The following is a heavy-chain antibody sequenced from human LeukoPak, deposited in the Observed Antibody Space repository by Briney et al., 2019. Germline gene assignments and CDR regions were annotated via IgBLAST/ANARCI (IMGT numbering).Heavy chain of an antibody. J-gene: IGHJ3*01. D-gene: IGHD3-10*02. CDR3: AREISMFVNAFDL. V-gene: IGHV3-33*01. Sequence: QPGRSLRLSCAASGFSFSNSGMHWVRQAPGKGLEWVAVIWYDGSNEYYADAVKRRFIISRDNSKNTVHLQMNSLRVEDTSVYYCAREISMFVNAFDLWGQGTLVAVSS. CDR1: GFSFSNSG. CDR2: IWYDGSNE.